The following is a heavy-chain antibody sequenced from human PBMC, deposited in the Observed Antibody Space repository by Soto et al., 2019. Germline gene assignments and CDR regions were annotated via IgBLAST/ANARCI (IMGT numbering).Heavy chain of an antibody. CDR1: GFTFDDHA. CDR2: INWNGGSR. J-gene: IGHJ4*02. V-gene: IGHV3-9*01. Sequence: ESGGGLVQPGRSLRLSCAASGFTFDDHAMHWVRQPPGKGLEWVSGINWNGGSRGYAASVKGRFTISRDNVKNSLYLQMNSLRDEDTALYYCVREGGSYPYGSGRNSFDYWGQGTRVAVSS. D-gene: IGHD3-10*01. CDR3: VREGGSYPYGSGRNSFDY.